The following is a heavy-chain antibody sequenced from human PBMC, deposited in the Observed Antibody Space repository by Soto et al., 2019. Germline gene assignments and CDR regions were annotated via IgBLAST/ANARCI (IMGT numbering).Heavy chain of an antibody. CDR3: AKDPSIAARPLYYYYGMDV. V-gene: IGHV3-23*01. D-gene: IGHD6-6*01. CDR2: ISGSGGST. J-gene: IGHJ6*02. CDR1: GFTFSSYA. Sequence: EVQLLESGGGLVQPGGSLRLSCAASGFTFSSYAMSWVRQAPGKGLDGVSAISGSGGSTYYADSVKGRFTISRDNSKNTLYLQMNSLRAEDTAVYYCAKDPSIAARPLYYYYGMDVWGQGTTVTVSS.